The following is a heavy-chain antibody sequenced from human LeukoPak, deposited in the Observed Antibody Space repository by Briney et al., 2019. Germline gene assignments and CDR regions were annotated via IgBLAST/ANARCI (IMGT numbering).Heavy chain of an antibody. V-gene: IGHV3-23*01. D-gene: IGHD1-20*01. J-gene: IGHJ6*02. CDR2: ISGSGGST. CDR3: AKDLTGTTSLNYYYYGMDV. CDR1: GFTFSNYV. Sequence: PGGSLRLSCAASGFTFSNYVMNWVRQAPGKGLEWVSAISGSGGSTYYADSVKGRFTISRDNSKNTLYLQMNSLRAKDTAVYYCAKDLTGTTSLNYYYYGMDVWGQGTTVTVSS.